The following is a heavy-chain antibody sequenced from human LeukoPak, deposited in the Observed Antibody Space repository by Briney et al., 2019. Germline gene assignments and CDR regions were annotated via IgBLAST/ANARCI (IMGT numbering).Heavy chain of an antibody. V-gene: IGHV5-51*01. CDR1: GYSFTSYW. D-gene: IGHD1-1*01. CDR3: ARHRTTDYYYYGMDV. Sequence: GESLKISCKGSGYSFTSYWIGWVRQMPGKGLEWMGIIYPGDSDTRYSPSFQGQVTISADKSISTAYRQWSSLKASDTAMYYCARHRTTDYYYYGMDVWGQGTTVTVSS. CDR2: IYPGDSDT. J-gene: IGHJ6*02.